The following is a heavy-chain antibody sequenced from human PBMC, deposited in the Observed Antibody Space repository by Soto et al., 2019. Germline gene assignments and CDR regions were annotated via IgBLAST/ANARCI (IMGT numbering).Heavy chain of an antibody. CDR1: GFSLSSSGVA. Sequence: SGPTLVNPTQTLTLTCSFSGFSLSSSGVAVGWIRQPPGKALEWLALIYWDDDERYSPSLQRRLTISKDTSKNQVVLRMTNMVPSGTCTYYCAHRRGAAAVAYWGQGTLVTVSS. D-gene: IGHD6-13*01. CDR3: AHRRGAAAVAY. V-gene: IGHV2-5*02. CDR2: IYWDDDE. J-gene: IGHJ4*02.